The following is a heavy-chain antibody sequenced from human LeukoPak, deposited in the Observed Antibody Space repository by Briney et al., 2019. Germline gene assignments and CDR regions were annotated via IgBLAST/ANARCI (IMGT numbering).Heavy chain of an antibody. CDR1: GFTFSSYA. J-gene: IGHJ4*02. CDR3: AKKFRGTTVIPGDYFDY. V-gene: IGHV3-30-3*02. Sequence: PGGSLRLSCAASGFTFSSYAMHWVRQTPGKGLEWVAVMSSDGSKKYYADSVKGRFTISRDNSKNTLYLQMNSLRAEDTAVYCCAKKFRGTTVIPGDYFDYWGQGTLVTVSS. D-gene: IGHD4-17*01. CDR2: MSSDGSKK.